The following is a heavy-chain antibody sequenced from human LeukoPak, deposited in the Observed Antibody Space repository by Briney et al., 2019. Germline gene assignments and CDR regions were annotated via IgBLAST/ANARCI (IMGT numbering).Heavy chain of an antibody. CDR1: GGSISSYY. J-gene: IGHJ4*02. D-gene: IGHD3-10*01. Sequence: SETLSLTCTVSGGSISSYYWSWIRQPPGKGLEWIGSIYYRGSTYYNPSLKSRVTILVDASKNQLSLKLSSVTAADTAVYYCARDRTYGTDYWGQGALVTVSS. V-gene: IGHV4-59*12. CDR3: ARDRTYGTDY. CDR2: IYYRGST.